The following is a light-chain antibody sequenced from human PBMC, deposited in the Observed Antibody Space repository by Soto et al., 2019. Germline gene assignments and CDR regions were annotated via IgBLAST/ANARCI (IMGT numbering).Light chain of an antibody. V-gene: IGKV1-33*01. Sequence: DLQMTQSPSSLSASVGDRVTISCQASQDISKYLNWYQQKPGKAPKLLICDASNLETGVPSRFSGSGSGTDFTSTIISLQPEDIASYYCQQYDNLPPFTFGQGTRLEIK. J-gene: IGKJ5*01. CDR1: QDISKY. CDR2: DAS. CDR3: QQYDNLPPFT.